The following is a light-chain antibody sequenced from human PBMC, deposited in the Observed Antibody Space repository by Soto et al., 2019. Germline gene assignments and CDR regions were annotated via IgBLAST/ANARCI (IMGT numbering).Light chain of an antibody. CDR3: SSFASSNTGV. V-gene: IGLV2-8*01. CDR1: SSDVGAYNY. J-gene: IGLJ3*02. CDR2: EVT. Sequence: QSALTQPPSASGSPGQSVTISCTGTSSDVGAYNYVSWYQQHAGKAPKLVIYEVTKRPSGVPDRFSGSKSANTASLTVSGLQAEDEADYYCSSFASSNTGVFGGGTQLTAL.